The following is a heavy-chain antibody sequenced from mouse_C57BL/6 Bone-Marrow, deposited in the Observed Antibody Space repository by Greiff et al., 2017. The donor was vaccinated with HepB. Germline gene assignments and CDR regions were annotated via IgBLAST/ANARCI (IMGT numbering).Heavy chain of an antibody. V-gene: IGHV1-52*01. CDR2: IDPSDSET. J-gene: IGHJ2*01. CDR1: GYTFTSYW. CDR3: AREDYDYDGTH. D-gene: IGHD2-4*01. Sequence: QVQLQQPGAELVRPGSSVKLSCKASGYTFTSYWMHWVKQRPIQGLEWIGNIDPSDSETHYNQKFKDKATLTVDKSSSTAYMQLSSLTSEDSAVYYCAREDYDYDGTHWGQGTTLTVSS.